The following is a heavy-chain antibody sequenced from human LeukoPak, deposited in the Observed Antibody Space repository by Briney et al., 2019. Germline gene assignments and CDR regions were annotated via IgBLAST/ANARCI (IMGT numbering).Heavy chain of an antibody. D-gene: IGHD3-10*01. J-gene: IGHJ4*02. Sequence: SVKVSCKASGGTFSSYAISWVRQAPGQGLEWMGKIIPILGIANYAQKFQGRVTITADESTSTAYMELSSLRSEDTAVYYCGARVVRGVIEFDYWGQGTLVTVSS. CDR1: GGTFSSYA. CDR3: GARVVRGVIEFDY. CDR2: IIPILGIA. V-gene: IGHV1-69*04.